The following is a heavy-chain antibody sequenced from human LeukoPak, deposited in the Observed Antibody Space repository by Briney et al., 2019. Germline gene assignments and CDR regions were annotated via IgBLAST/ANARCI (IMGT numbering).Heavy chain of an antibody. D-gene: IGHD1-26*01. Sequence: PGGSLRLSCAASGFTFSSYWMSWVRQAPGKGLEWVANIKQDGSEKYYVDSVKGRFTISRDNAKNSLYLQMNSLRAEDTAVYYCASPFIVGAPDAFDIWGQGTMVTVSS. V-gene: IGHV3-7*01. CDR3: ASPFIVGAPDAFDI. CDR2: IKQDGSEK. J-gene: IGHJ3*02. CDR1: GFTFSSYW.